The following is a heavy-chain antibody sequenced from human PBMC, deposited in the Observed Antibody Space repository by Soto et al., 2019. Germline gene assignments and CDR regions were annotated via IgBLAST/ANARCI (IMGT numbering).Heavy chain of an antibody. J-gene: IGHJ6*02. Sequence: GGSLRLSCAASGFTVSSNYMSWVRQAPGKGLEWVSVIYSGGSTYYADSVKGRFTISSDNSKNTLYLQMNSLRAEDTAVYYSARVRQVDDDGMDVWGQGTTVTVSS. V-gene: IGHV3-53*01. CDR1: GFTVSSNY. CDR3: ARVRQVDDDGMDV. CDR2: IYSGGST. D-gene: IGHD1-1*01.